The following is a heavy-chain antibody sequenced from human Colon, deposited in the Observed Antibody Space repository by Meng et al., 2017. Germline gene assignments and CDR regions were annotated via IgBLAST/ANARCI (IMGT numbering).Heavy chain of an antibody. J-gene: IGHJ4*02. CDR3: VRGGGTGAF. CDR1: GFSFSTTW. D-gene: IGHD2-15*01. Sequence: GESLKISCAASGFSFSTTWMSWVRQAPGKGLEWVANIKQDGSDKNYVDSVKGRFNMSRDNTKNSLYLQMNRLRAEDTAVYYCVRGGGTGAFWGQGTLVTVSS. V-gene: IGHV3-7*01. CDR2: IKQDGSDK.